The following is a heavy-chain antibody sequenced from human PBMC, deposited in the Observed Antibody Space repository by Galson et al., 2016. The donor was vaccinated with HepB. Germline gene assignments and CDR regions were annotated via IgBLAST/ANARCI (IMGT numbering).Heavy chain of an antibody. CDR2: IRKSGDYT. Sequence: SLRLSCAASGFIFSRYAMSWVRQAPGKGLEWVSAIRKSGDYTYYADSVKGRFTISRDNSNNTLYLQMNSLRAEDTALYYCAKDLGDRLVTVYYMDAWGKGTTVTVSS. CDR3: AKDLGDRLVTVYYMDA. V-gene: IGHV3-23*01. D-gene: IGHD4-11*01. J-gene: IGHJ6*03. CDR1: GFIFSRYA.